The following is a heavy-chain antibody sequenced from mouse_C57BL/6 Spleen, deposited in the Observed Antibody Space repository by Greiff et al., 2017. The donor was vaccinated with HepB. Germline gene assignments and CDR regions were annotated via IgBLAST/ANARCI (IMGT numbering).Heavy chain of an antibody. Sequence: EVQLQQSGPELVKPGASVKISCKASGYTFTDYYMNWVKQSHGKSLEWIGDINPNNGGTSYNQKFKGKATLTVDKSSSTAYRELRSLKYEESAVEEWEKRSTKGGQEEEREEGGQG. J-gene: IGHJ4*01. V-gene: IGHV1-26*01. CDR2: INPNNGGT. CDR1: GYTFTDYY. CDR3: EKRSTKGGQEEEREE. D-gene: IGHD2-14*01.